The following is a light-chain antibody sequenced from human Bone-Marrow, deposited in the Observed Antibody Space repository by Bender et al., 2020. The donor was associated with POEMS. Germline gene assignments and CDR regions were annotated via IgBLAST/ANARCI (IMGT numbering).Light chain of an antibody. J-gene: IGLJ1*01. CDR3: CSFAGLGV. V-gene: IGLV1-44*01. Sequence: QSVLTQPPSASGTPGQSVIISCSGTDSNFGGNNVNWYQHLPGTAPRLVVYSNYQRPSGVPARFSGSKSGNPASLTISGLQTEDEGDYYCCSFAGLGVFGTGTKVTVL. CDR2: SNY. CDR1: DSNFGGNN.